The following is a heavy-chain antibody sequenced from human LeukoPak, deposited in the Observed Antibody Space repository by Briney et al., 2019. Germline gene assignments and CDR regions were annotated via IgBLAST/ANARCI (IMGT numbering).Heavy chain of an antibody. CDR1: GGSISSYY. CDR2: IYTSGST. CDR3: ARDPNSSSSDYFDY. J-gene: IGHJ4*02. Sequence: SQTLSLTCTVSGGSISSYYWSWIRQPAGKGLEWIGRIYTSGSTNYNPSLKSRVTMSVDTSKNQFSLKLSSVTAADTAVYYCARDPNSSSSDYFDYWGQGTLVTVSS. D-gene: IGHD6-6*01. V-gene: IGHV4-4*07.